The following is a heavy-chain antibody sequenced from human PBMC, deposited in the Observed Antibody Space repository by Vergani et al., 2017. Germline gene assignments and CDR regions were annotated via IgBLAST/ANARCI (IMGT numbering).Heavy chain of an antibody. D-gene: IGHD3-10*01. J-gene: IGHJ6*03. CDR3: AKAGSVTSGSLQYNFYKDV. V-gene: IGHV3-23*01. CDR1: GFTFSSHA. CDR2: IKNTGDST. Sequence: EVQLLQSEGAVVQPGGSLRLSCVASGFTFSSHAMSWVRQGHGQGLELVSSIKNTGDSTNYADSVKGRFTISRENSKNTLDLQMNSLRTQDTALYYCAKAGSVTSGSLQYNFYKDVWGKGTTVTVSS.